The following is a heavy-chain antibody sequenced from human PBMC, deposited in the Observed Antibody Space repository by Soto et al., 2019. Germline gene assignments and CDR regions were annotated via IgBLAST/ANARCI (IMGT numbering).Heavy chain of an antibody. CDR2: IYYSGTT. Sequence: SETLSLTCTVSGVSISSSSYYWGWIRQPPGKGLEWIGSIYYSGTTYYNPSLKSRVTISVDPSKSQFSLRLTSVTATDTAVYYCASQASGWYPDYWGQGTLVTVSS. V-gene: IGHV4-39*07. CDR3: ASQASGWYPDY. J-gene: IGHJ4*02. CDR1: GVSISSSSYY. D-gene: IGHD6-19*01.